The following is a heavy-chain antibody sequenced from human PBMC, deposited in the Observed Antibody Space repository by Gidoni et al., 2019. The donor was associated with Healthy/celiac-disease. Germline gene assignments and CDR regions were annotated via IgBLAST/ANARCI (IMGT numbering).Heavy chain of an antibody. D-gene: IGHD5-12*01. Sequence: QVQLVESGGGVVQPGRSLRLSCAASGFTFSSYAMHWVRQAPGKGLEWVAVISYDGSNKYYADSVKGRFTISRDNSKNTLYLQMNSLRAEDTAVYYCARALVEMATIFDYWGQGTLVTVSS. CDR3: ARALVEMATIFDY. V-gene: IGHV3-30-3*01. CDR2: ISYDGSNK. CDR1: GFTFSSYA. J-gene: IGHJ4*02.